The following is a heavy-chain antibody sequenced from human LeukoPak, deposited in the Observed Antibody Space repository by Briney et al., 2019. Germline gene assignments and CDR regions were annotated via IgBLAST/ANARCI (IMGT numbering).Heavy chain of an antibody. CDR1: GFTFSDYC. J-gene: IGHJ4*02. V-gene: IGHV3-11*04. Sequence: GGSLRLSCAASGFTFSDYCVSWIRQAPGKGLEWVSYISSSGSTIYYADSVKGRFTISRDNAKNSLYLQMNSLRAEDTAVYYCALLAVASDFDYWGQGALVTVSS. CDR3: ALLAVASDFDY. CDR2: ISSSGSTI. D-gene: IGHD6-19*01.